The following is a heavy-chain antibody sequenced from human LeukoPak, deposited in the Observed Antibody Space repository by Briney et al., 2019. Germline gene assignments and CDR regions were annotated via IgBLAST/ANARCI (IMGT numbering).Heavy chain of an antibody. Sequence: PGGSLRLSCAASGFTVSSNYMSWVRQAPGKGLEWVSVIYSGGSTYYADSVKGRFTISRDNSKNTLYLQMNSLRAEDTAVYYCAKDLGADTAMAEDYWGQGTLVTVSS. CDR2: IYSGGST. CDR3: AKDLGADTAMAEDY. D-gene: IGHD5-18*01. J-gene: IGHJ4*02. CDR1: GFTVSSNY. V-gene: IGHV3-53*01.